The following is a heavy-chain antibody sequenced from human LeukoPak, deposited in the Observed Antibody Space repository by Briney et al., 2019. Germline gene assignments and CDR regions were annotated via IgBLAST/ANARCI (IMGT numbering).Heavy chain of an antibody. CDR1: GFTFGDYA. D-gene: IGHD3-9*01. J-gene: IGHJ4*02. CDR2: IRSKAYGGTT. V-gene: IGHV3-49*04. CDR3: TRDITIPSSGFDY. Sequence: GGSLRLSCTASGFTFGDYAMSWVRQAPGKGLEWVGFIRSKAYGGTTEYAASVKGRFTISRDDSKSIAYLQMNSLKTEDTAVYYCTRDITIPSSGFDYWGQGTLVTVSS.